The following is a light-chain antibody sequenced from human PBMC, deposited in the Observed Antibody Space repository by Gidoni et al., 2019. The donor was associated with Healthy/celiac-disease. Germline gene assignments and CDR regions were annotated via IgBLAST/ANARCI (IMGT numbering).Light chain of an antibody. CDR2: EVS. CDR1: SSDVGGYNY. Sequence: QSALTQPASVSGSPGQSITISCTGSSSDVGGYNYVSWSQQHPGKAPKLMIYEVSNRPSGVSNRFSGSKSGNTASLTISGLQAEYEADCYCSSYTSSIYVVGTGTKVTVL. V-gene: IGLV2-14*01. CDR3: SSYTSSIYV. J-gene: IGLJ1*01.